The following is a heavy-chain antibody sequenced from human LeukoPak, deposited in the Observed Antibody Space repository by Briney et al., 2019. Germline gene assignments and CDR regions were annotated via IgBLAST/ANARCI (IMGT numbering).Heavy chain of an antibody. D-gene: IGHD3-10*01. J-gene: IGHJ4*02. CDR2: IWSDGSNK. Sequence: GKSLRLSCATSGFTFSGYGMHWVRQAPGKGLEWVTVIWSDGSNKYYADSVKGRFTISRDNSKDTLYLQMNSLRAEDTAVYYCARDIPYGSGAFDYWGQGTLVTVSS. V-gene: IGHV3-33*01. CDR1: GFTFSGYG. CDR3: ARDIPYGSGAFDY.